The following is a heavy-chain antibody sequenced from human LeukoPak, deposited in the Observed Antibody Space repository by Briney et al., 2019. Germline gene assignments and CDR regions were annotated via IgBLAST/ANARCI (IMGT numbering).Heavy chain of an antibody. CDR2: IYSGDSDT. CDR3: ATAPDGSYSD. V-gene: IGHV5-51*03. CDR1: GYSFTSYW. D-gene: IGHD1-26*01. J-gene: IGHJ4*02. Sequence: GESLKISCKGCGYSFTSYWIGWVRQMPGKGLEWMGIIYSGDSDTRYSPSFQGQVTISADKSISTAYLQCRNPNASDSAMYYCATAPDGSYSDWGQGTLVTVSS.